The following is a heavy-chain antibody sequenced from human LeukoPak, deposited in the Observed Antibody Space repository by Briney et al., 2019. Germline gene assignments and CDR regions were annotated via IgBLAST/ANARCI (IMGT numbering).Heavy chain of an antibody. Sequence: GGSLRPSCAASGFNFSSYGMNWVRQAPGKGLEWVTFIRYDGSNKYYADSVKGRFTISRDNSKNTLYLQMNSLKTEDTAVYYCTTDVIMVRGVNDYWGQGTLVTVSS. CDR1: GFNFSSYG. V-gene: IGHV3-30*02. D-gene: IGHD3-10*01. CDR2: IRYDGSNK. J-gene: IGHJ4*02. CDR3: TTDVIMVRGVNDY.